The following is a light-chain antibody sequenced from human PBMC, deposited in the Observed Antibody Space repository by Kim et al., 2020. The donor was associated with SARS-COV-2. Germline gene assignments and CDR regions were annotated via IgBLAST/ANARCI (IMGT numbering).Light chain of an antibody. CDR1: SLRTYY. J-gene: IGLJ3*02. V-gene: IGLV3-19*01. CDR2: GNN. Sequence: SSELTQDRAVSVALGQTVRISCQGDSLRTYYASWYQQKAGQAPVLVVFGNNKRPSGIPDRFSGSRSGNTASLTITGTQAEDEADYYCNSRDSSGDHWVFGGGTQLTVL. CDR3: NSRDSSGDHWV.